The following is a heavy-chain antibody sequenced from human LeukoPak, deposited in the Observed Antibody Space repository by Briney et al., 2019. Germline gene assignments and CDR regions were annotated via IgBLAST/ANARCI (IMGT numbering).Heavy chain of an antibody. J-gene: IGHJ4*02. CDR2: IYHSGST. CDR3: ASSIRRPYYFDY. D-gene: IGHD3-16*01. V-gene: IGHV4-30-2*01. Sequence: TLSLTCAVSGGSISSGGYSWSWIRQPPGKGLEWIGYIYHSGSTYYSPSLKSRVTISVDRSKNQFSLKLSSVTAADTAVYYCASSIRRPYYFDYWGQGTLVTVSS. CDR1: GGSISSGGYS.